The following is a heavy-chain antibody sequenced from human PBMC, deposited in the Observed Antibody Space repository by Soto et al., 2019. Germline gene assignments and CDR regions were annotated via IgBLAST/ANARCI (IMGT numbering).Heavy chain of an antibody. CDR3: ARGGRYFDWLFALDD. CDR2: IWYDGSNK. J-gene: IGHJ4*02. D-gene: IGHD3-9*01. V-gene: IGHV3-33*01. Sequence: GGSLRLSCAASGFPFISYGMHWGRQAPCKGLEWVAVIWYDGSNKYYADSVKGRFTISRDNSKNTLYLQMNSLRAEDTAVYYCARGGRYFDWLFALDDWGQGTLVTVAS. CDR1: GFPFISYG.